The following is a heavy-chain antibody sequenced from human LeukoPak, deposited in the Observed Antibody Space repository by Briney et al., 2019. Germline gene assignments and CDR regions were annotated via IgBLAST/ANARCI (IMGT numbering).Heavy chain of an antibody. D-gene: IGHD3-22*01. CDR1: RFTFSTYG. Sequence: GGSLRLSCAASRFTFSTYGMHWVRQAPGKGLEWVANIKQDGSEKYYVDSVKGRFTISRDNAKNSLYLQMNSLRAEDTAVYYCARDYSSGYFPIDYWGQGTLVTVSS. CDR2: IKQDGSEK. J-gene: IGHJ4*02. V-gene: IGHV3-7*01. CDR3: ARDYSSGYFPIDY.